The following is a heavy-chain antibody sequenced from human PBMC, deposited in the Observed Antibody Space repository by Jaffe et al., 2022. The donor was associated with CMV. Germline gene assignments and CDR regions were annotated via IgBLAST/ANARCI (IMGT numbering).Heavy chain of an antibody. CDR2: IRSKINNYAT. V-gene: IGHV3-73*02. J-gene: IGHJ4*02. CDR3: TRHDILTGHYY. D-gene: IGHD3-9*01. Sequence: EVQLVESGGGLVQPGGSLKLSCAASGFNFSVSAMHWVRQASGQGLEWVGRIRSKINNYATAYAASVKGRFTFSRDDSKNTAYLQMNSLKIEDTAVYYCTRHDILTGHYYWGQGTLVTVSS. CDR1: GFNFSVSA.